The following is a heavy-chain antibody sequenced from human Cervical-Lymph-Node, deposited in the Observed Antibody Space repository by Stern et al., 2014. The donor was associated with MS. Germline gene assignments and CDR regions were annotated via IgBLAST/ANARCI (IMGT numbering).Heavy chain of an antibody. J-gene: IGHJ4*01. Sequence: QVQLVQSGAEVRKPGASVKVSCEASGYTFTDYFLHWLRQAPGQGLEWQGLINTKTGATNSAQNFQGRLTMSRDTSIVTASMDLSSLKSNDTAVYFCAREKGGSFREGAFDSWGHGTLVTVSS. CDR3: AREKGGSFREGAFDS. CDR2: INTKTGAT. CDR1: GYTFTDYF. V-gene: IGHV1-2*02. D-gene: IGHD3-10*01.